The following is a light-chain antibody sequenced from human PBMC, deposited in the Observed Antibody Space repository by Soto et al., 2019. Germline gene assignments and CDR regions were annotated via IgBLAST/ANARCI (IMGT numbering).Light chain of an antibody. CDR1: SSDVGGYDY. J-gene: IGLJ1*01. CDR2: GVS. Sequence: QSALTQPASVSGSPGQSITISCTGTSSDVGGYDYVSWYQQHPGKAPKLVLYGVSYRPSGVSNRFSGSKSGNTASLTISGLQAEDEADYYCSSYTSSSTSYVFGTGTKLTVL. CDR3: SSYTSSSTSYV. V-gene: IGLV2-14*01.